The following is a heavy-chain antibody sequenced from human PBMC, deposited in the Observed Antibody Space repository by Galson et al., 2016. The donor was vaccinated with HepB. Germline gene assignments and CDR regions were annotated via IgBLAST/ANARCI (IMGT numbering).Heavy chain of an antibody. Sequence: SETLSLTCTVSGDSIRSSFWSWLRQPPGKGLEWIGYIFHSGSTNYNPALKSRVTISVDTSKNQFSLKLSSVTAADTAVYYCARHDAMFGVVPIVSHIAYWGQGTLVTVSS. CDR3: ARHDAMFGVVPIVSHIAY. V-gene: IGHV4-59*08. CDR1: GDSIRSSF. D-gene: IGHD3-3*01. CDR2: IFHSGST. J-gene: IGHJ4*02.